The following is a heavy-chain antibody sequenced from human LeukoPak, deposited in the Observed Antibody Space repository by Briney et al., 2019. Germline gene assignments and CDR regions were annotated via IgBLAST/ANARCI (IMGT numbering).Heavy chain of an antibody. CDR2: TYTSGST. J-gene: IGHJ3*02. V-gene: IGHV4-61*02. CDR3: ARGGITMVRGVKPYAFDI. D-gene: IGHD3-10*01. CDR1: GGSLSSGSYY. Sequence: SQTLSLTCTVAGGSLSSGSYYWSWIRHPAGKGLEWFGRTYTSGSTNYNPSLKSRITISGDTSKTQFSLKRSSVTAAGTGVYYCARGGITMVRGVKPYAFDIWGQGKMVTVSS.